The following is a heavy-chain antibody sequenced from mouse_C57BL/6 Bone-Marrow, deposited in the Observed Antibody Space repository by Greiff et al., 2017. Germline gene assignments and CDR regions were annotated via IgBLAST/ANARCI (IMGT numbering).Heavy chain of an antibody. V-gene: IGHV1-55*01. J-gene: IGHJ3*01. CDR1: GYTFTSYW. Sequence: VQLQQPGAELVKPGASVKMSCKASGYTFTSYWITWVKQRPGQGLEWIGDIYPGSGSTNYNEKFKSKATLTVDTSSSTAYMQLSSLTSEDSAVYYCARRREQIYYPFAYWGQGTLVTVSA. D-gene: IGHD2-1*01. CDR2: IYPGSGST. CDR3: ARRREQIYYPFAY.